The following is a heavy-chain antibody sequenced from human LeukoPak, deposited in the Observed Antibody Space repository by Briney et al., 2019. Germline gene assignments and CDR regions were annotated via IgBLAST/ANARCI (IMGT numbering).Heavy chain of an antibody. Sequence: PGGSLRLSCEASALSFTNYAMMWVRQAPGKGLQWISTLTGYGGAYYADSGEGRFIISRDISKNTMFLQMYSLRAEDTAVYYCAKGAAAGKVDWFDPWGQGTLVTVSS. CDR1: ALSFTNYA. CDR3: AKGAAAGKVDWFDP. D-gene: IGHD6-13*01. CDR2: LTGYGGA. V-gene: IGHV3-23*01. J-gene: IGHJ5*02.